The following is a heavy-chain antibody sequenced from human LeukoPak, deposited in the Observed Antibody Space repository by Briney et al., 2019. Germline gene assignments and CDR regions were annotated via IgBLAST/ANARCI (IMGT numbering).Heavy chain of an antibody. V-gene: IGHV3-53*01. CDR3: ARARYSGYDYLGYGYYFYY. CDR2: IYSGGST. D-gene: IGHD5-12*01. J-gene: IGHJ4*02. Sequence: GGSLRLSCAASGFTFSSYAMHWVRQAPGKGLEWDSVIYSGGSTYYADSVKGRFTISRDNSKNTLYLQMNSLRAEDTAVYYCARARYSGYDYLGYGYYFYYWGQGTLVTVSS. CDR1: GFTFSSYA.